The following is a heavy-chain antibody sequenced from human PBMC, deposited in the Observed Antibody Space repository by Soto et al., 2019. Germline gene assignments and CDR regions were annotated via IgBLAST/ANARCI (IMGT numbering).Heavy chain of an antibody. V-gene: IGHV2-5*02. J-gene: IGHJ5*02. Sequence: QITLKESGPTLVKPTQTLTLTCTFSGFSLSTSGVGVGWIRQPPGKALEWLALIYWDDDKRDSPSLKSRLTIAKDTSKSQVVLTMTNMDPVDTATYYCARAARYYGSGSYEAWFDPWGQGTLVTVSS. CDR3: ARAARYYGSGSYEAWFDP. D-gene: IGHD3-10*01. CDR1: GFSLSTSGVG. CDR2: IYWDDDK.